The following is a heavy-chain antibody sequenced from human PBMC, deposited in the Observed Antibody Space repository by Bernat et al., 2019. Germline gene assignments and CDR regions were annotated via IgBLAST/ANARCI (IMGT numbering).Heavy chain of an antibody. J-gene: IGHJ5*02. D-gene: IGHD3-3*01. CDR3: ARGGILEWLVGSRGEFLNWFDP. Sequence: QVQLVQSGAEVKKPGASVKVSCKASGYTFTSYAMHWVRQAPGQRLEWMGWINVDNGNTKYSQKFQGRVTITRDTSANTAYMDLSSLRSDDTAVYYCARGGILEWLVGSRGEFLNWFDPWGQGTLVTVSS. CDR1: GYTFTSYA. CDR2: INVDNGNT. V-gene: IGHV1-3*01.